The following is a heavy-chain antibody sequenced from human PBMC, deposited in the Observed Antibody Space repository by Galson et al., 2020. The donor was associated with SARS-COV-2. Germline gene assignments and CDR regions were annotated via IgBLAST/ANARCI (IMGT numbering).Heavy chain of an antibody. J-gene: IGHJ4*02. V-gene: IGHV4-31*03. D-gene: IGHD1-26*01. CDR1: GVSASSDESY. CDR3: ANGLGGDY. CDR2: IFYSGFT. Sequence: SKNHSLTRTVTGVSASSDESYRRWSSQHPEKGLEWIGYIFYSGFTYYSPSFKSRLTMSLDTSKNQFSLKLNAVTAADTAIYYCANGLGGDYWGPGTSVTVSS.